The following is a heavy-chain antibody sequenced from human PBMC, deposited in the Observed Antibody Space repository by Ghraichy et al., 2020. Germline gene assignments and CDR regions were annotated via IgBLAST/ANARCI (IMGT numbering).Heavy chain of an antibody. V-gene: IGHV4-34*01. CDR3: AGGTIRDAMDV. CDR1: GGSFSDYGGSFSDYH. CDR2: INHGGRT. J-gene: IGHJ6*02. D-gene: IGHD3-10*01. Sequence: SETLSLTCAVYGGSFSDYGGSFSDYHWTWVRQPPGKGLEWIGEINHGGRTNYNSSLKSRLTISVDTSKNQFSLKLSSLTAADTAVYYCAGGTIRDAMDVGGQGTTVTVSS.